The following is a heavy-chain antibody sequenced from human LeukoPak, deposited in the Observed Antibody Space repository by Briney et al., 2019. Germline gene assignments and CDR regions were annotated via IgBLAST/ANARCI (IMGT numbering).Heavy chain of an antibody. D-gene: IGHD3-22*01. J-gene: IGHJ4*02. Sequence: GGSLRLSCAASGFTFSSYDMHWARQATGKGLEWVSAIGTAGDTYYPGSVKGRFTISRENAKNSLYLQMNSLRAGDTAVYYCARAWGDSSGYYYYFDYWGQGTLVTVSS. CDR2: IGTAGDT. CDR1: GFTFSSYD. CDR3: ARAWGDSSGYYYYFDY. V-gene: IGHV3-13*01.